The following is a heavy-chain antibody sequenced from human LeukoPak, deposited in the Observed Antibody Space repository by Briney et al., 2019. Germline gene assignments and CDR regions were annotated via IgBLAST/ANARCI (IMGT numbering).Heavy chain of an antibody. CDR1: GFTFSSYA. V-gene: IGHV3-30-3*01. CDR2: ISYDGSNK. J-gene: IGHJ4*02. CDR3: AREFIPPKVITTPNFDY. D-gene: IGHD3-22*01. Sequence: GRSLRLSCAASGFTFSSYAMHWVRQAPGKGLEWVAVISYDGSNKYYADSVKGRFTISRDNSKNTLYLQMNSLRAEDTAVYYCAREFIPPKVITTPNFDYWGPGTLVTVSS.